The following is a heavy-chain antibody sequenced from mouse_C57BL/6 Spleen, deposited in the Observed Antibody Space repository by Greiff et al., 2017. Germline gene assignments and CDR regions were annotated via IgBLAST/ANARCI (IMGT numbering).Heavy chain of an antibody. D-gene: IGHD2-10*02. Sequence: VMLVESGAELARPGASVKLSCKASGYTFTSYGISWVKQRTGQGLEWIGEIYPRSGNTYYNEKFKGKATLTADKSSSTAYMELRSLTSEASAVYFCARGGSINFDYWGQGTTLTVSS. J-gene: IGHJ2*01. V-gene: IGHV1-81*01. CDR3: ARGGSINFDY. CDR1: GYTFTSYG. CDR2: IYPRSGNT.